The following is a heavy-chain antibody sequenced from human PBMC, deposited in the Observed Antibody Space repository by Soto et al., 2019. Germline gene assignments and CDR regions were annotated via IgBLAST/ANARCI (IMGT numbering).Heavy chain of an antibody. V-gene: IGHV4-30-2*01. J-gene: IGHJ4*02. D-gene: IGHD6-19*01. Sequence: PSETLSLTCAVSGGSISSGGYSWSWIRQPPGKGLEWIGYIYHSGSTYYNPSLKSRVTISVDRSKNQFSLKLSSVTAADTAVYYCVRHAQWLIRAYWGQGSLVTVSS. CDR2: IYHSGST. CDR3: VRHAQWLIRAY. CDR1: GGSISSGGYS.